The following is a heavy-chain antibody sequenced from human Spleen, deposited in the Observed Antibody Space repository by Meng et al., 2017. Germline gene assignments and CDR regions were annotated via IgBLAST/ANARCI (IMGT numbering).Heavy chain of an antibody. CDR3: ARATAAGFDY. V-gene: IGHV4-4*02. CDR1: GGSISSSNW. CDR2: IYPSGST. D-gene: IGHD6-13*01. J-gene: IGHJ4*02. Sequence: QVELLAPGPGLGKPSGTLSLTCAVSGGSISSSNWWTWVRLPPGKGLEWIGEIYPSGSTNYNPSLKSRVTISVDKSKNQFSLKLSSVTAADTAVYYCARATAAGFDYWGQGTLVTVSS.